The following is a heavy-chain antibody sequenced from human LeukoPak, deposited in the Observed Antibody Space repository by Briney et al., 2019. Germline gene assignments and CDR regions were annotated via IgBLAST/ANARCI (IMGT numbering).Heavy chain of an antibody. Sequence: PSETLSLTYTVSGGSISSSSYYWGWIRQPPGKGLEWIGSIYYSGSTYYNPSLKSRVTISVDASKNQFSLKLSSVTAADTAVYYCARVVEDYDYVWGSYHRAEYFQHWGQGTLVTVSS. CDR3: ARVVEDYDYVWGSYHRAEYFQH. D-gene: IGHD3-16*02. V-gene: IGHV4-39*07. CDR2: IYYSGST. J-gene: IGHJ1*01. CDR1: GGSISSSSYY.